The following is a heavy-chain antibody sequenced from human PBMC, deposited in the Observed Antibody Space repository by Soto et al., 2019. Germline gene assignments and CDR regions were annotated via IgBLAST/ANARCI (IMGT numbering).Heavy chain of an antibody. J-gene: IGHJ6*02. Sequence: QVQLQESGPGLVKPSQTLSLTCTVSGGSISSGGYYWSWIRQHPGKGLEWIGYIYYSGSTYYNPSLKSRVTISVDTSKNQFSLKLSSVTAADMAVYYCVRDSVWGSYRYSYYYGMDVWGQGTTVTVSS. D-gene: IGHD3-16*02. CDR1: GGSISSGGYY. V-gene: IGHV4-31*03. CDR3: VRDSVWGSYRYSYYYGMDV. CDR2: IYYSGST.